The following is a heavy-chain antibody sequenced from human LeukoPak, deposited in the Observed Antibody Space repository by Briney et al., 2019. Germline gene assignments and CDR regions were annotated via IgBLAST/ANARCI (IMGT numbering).Heavy chain of an antibody. CDR2: ISSSGT. CDR1: GSTFSYYT. J-gene: IGHJ3*02. Sequence: GGSLRLSCAASGSTFSYYTMNWVRQAPGKGLEWVSYISSSGTYYADSVKGRFTISRDNAKNSLYLQMNSLRDEDTAVYYCVTDKNWAFDIWGQGTVVTVSS. V-gene: IGHV3-48*02. CDR3: VTDKNWAFDI.